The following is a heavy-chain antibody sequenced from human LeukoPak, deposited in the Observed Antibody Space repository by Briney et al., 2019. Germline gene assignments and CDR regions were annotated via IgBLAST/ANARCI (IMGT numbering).Heavy chain of an antibody. CDR2: IYPGDSDT. J-gene: IGHJ4*02. CDR3: AWSVSGATFDY. V-gene: IGHV5-51*01. CDR1: GYSFTTYW. D-gene: IGHD6-19*01. Sequence: GESLKISCKGSGYSFTTYWIAWVRQTPGKGLEWMGIIYPGDSDTRYSPSFQGQVTISADKSVRVAYLQWTSLKASDTAMYYCAWSVSGATFDYWGQGTLVTVSS.